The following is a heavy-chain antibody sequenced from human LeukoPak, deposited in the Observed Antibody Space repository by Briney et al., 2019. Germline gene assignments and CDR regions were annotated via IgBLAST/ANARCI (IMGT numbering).Heavy chain of an antibody. Sequence: GGSLRLSCAASGFTFSNYWMNWVRQAPGKGLEWVANIKQDGSEKYYVDSVKGRFTISRDNAKNSVYVQMNSLRAEDTAVYYCARDDHYYDSSGYFDYWGQGTLVTVSS. CDR3: ARDDHYYDSSGYFDY. V-gene: IGHV3-7*03. J-gene: IGHJ4*02. CDR1: GFTFSNYW. CDR2: IKQDGSEK. D-gene: IGHD3-22*01.